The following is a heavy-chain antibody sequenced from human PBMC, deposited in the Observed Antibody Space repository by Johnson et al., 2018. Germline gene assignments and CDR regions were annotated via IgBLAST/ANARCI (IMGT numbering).Heavy chain of an antibody. D-gene: IGHD4-17*01. CDR2: ISSSGSTI. Sequence: VQLVESGGGVVQPGRSLRLSCAASGFTFSSYAMHWVRQAPGKGLEWVSYISSSGSTIYYADSVKGRFTISRDNAKNSLYLQMNSLRAEDTAVYYCATNYDYGDYADAFDIWGQGTMVTVSS. CDR3: ATNYDYGDYADAFDI. V-gene: IGHV3-48*04. J-gene: IGHJ3*02. CDR1: GFTFSSYA.